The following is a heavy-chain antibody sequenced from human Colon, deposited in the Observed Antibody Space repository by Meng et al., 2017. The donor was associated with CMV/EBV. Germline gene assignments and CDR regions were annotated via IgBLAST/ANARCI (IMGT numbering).Heavy chain of an antibody. Sequence: GGSLRLSCAASGFTFNTYWMSWVRQAPGKGLEWVANINQDGTEKYYVDSVKGRFTIFRDNAKSSLYLQMNSLRAEDTAVYYCVRDHRWAFDHWGQGALVNVSS. CDR1: GFTFNTYW. CDR3: VRDHRWAFDH. J-gene: IGHJ4*02. V-gene: IGHV3-7*01. D-gene: IGHD5-24*01. CDR2: INQDGTEK.